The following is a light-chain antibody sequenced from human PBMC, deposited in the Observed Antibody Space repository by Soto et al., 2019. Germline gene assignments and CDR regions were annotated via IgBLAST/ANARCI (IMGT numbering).Light chain of an antibody. CDR3: CSYAGSHTYV. Sequence: QSVLTQPRSVPGSPGQSVTISCTGTSSDVGGYNYVSWYQQHPGRAPKVMIYDVSKRPSGVPDRFSGSKSGNTASLTISGLQAEDEADYYCCSYAGSHTYVFGTGTKVTVL. J-gene: IGLJ1*01. CDR2: DVS. V-gene: IGLV2-11*01. CDR1: SSDVGGYNY.